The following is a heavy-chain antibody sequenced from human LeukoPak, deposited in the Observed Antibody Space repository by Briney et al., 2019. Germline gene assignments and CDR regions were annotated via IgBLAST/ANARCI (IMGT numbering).Heavy chain of an antibody. CDR3: ARDARGITMVRGAQGPYYFDY. J-gene: IGHJ4*02. CDR2: IYTSGST. V-gene: IGHV4-4*07. D-gene: IGHD3-10*01. CDR1: GGSISSYY. Sequence: SETLSLTCTVSGGSISSYYWSWIRQPAGKGLEWIGRIYTSGSTNYNPSHKSRVTMSVDTSKNQFSLKLSSVTAADTAVYYCARDARGITMVRGAQGPYYFDYWGQGTLVTVSS.